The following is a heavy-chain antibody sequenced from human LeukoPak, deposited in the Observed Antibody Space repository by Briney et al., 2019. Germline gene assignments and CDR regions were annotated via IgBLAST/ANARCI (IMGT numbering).Heavy chain of an antibody. J-gene: IGHJ2*01. V-gene: IGHV4-34*01. Sequence: SETLSLTCAVYGGSFSGYYWSWIRQPPGKGLEWIGEINHSGSTNYNPSLKSRVTISVDRSKNQFSLKLSSVTAADTAVYYCARGLRLSSMNWYFDLWGRGTLVTVSS. CDR3: ARGLRLSSMNWYFDL. D-gene: IGHD3-16*02. CDR2: INHSGST. CDR1: GGSFSGYY.